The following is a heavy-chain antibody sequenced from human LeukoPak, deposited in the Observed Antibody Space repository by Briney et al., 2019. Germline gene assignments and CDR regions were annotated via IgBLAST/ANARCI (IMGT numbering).Heavy chain of an antibody. D-gene: IGHD4-17*01. Sequence: GGSLRLSCAASGFTFSSYGMHWVRQAPGKGLEWVAVISYDGSNKYYADSVKGRFTISRDNSKNTLYLQMNSLRAEDTAVYYCAKEILRAFDIWGQGTVVTVSS. J-gene: IGHJ3*02. CDR2: ISYDGSNK. V-gene: IGHV3-30*18. CDR3: AKEILRAFDI. CDR1: GFTFSSYG.